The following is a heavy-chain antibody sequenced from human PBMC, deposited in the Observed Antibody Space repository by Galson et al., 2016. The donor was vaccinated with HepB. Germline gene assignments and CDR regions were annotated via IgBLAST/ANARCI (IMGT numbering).Heavy chain of an antibody. V-gene: IGHV4-59*01. D-gene: IGHD2-21*02. Sequence: SETLSLTCNVSGGSISSYFRSWVRQPPGKGLEWIGYVYKTGNTNYNPSLKSRVTVSVDTSKNQFSLKLRSVTTADTAVYYCARGVTGTPYFDFWGQGALVTVSS. CDR1: GGSISSYF. J-gene: IGHJ4*02. CDR3: ARGVTGTPYFDF. CDR2: VYKTGNT.